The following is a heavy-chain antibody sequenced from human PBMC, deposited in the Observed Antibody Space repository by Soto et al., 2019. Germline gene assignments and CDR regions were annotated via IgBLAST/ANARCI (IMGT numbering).Heavy chain of an antibody. V-gene: IGHV3-66*01. CDR3: ARERDGVLVY. J-gene: IGHJ4*02. Sequence: GGSLRLSCAASGITLSGNSMNWVRQAPGKGLEGVSVSYSDGTTYYADSVKGRFTISRDNSRNTLFLQTNALRGEDTAVYYCARERDGVLVYWGQGTLVTVSS. CDR2: SYSDGTT. D-gene: IGHD3-16*01. CDR1: GITLSGNS.